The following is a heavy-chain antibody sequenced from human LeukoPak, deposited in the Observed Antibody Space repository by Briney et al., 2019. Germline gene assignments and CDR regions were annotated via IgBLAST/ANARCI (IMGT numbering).Heavy chain of an antibody. CDR1: GFTFSSYG. V-gene: IGHV3-33*01. CDR2: IWYDGSNK. D-gene: IGHD6-13*01. CDR3: ARDDIAAATDAFDI. J-gene: IGHJ3*02. Sequence: GGSLRLSCAASGFTFSSYGMHWVRQAPGKGLEWVAVIWYDGSNKYYADSVKGRFTISRDNSKNTLYLQMNSLRAEDTAVYYCARDDIAAATDAFDIWGQGTTVTVSS.